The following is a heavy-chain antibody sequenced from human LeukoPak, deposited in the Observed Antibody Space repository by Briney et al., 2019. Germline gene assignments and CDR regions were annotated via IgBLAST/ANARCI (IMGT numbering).Heavy chain of an antibody. CDR2: ISYDGTYS. Sequence: GGSLRLSCAASGFTFSSYVMDWVRQAPGKGLEWVGDISYDGTYSSYAGSVRGRFTISRDNSKNTLCLQMNSLRAEDTAVYYCAKESSLTHWGLGTLVTVSS. D-gene: IGHD4-23*01. V-gene: IGHV3-30*18. CDR1: GFTFSSYV. J-gene: IGHJ4*02. CDR3: AKESSLTH.